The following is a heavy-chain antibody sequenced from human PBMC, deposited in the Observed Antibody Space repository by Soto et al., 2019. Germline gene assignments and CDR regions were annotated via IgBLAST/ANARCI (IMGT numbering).Heavy chain of an antibody. CDR2: INAGNGNT. J-gene: IGHJ5*02. V-gene: IGHV1-3*01. CDR3: AISQDYGDYAGLFDP. D-gene: IGHD4-17*01. CDR1: GYTFTSYA. Sequence: ASVKVSCKASGYTFTSYAMHWVRQAPGQRLEWMGWINAGNGNTKYSQKFQGRVTITRDTSASTAYMELSSLRSEDTAVYYCAISQDYGDYAGLFDPWGQVTLVTVS.